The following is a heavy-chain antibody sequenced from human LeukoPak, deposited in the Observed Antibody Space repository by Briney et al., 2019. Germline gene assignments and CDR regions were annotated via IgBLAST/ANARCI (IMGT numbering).Heavy chain of an antibody. Sequence: SQTLSLTCAISGDSVSRNSAAWNWIRQSPSRGLEWLGRTYYRSKWYNDYAVSVKSRITINPDTSKNQFSLQLNSVTPEDTAVYYCARDRVDIVATSDWFDPWGQGTLVTVSS. CDR2: TYYRSKWYN. J-gene: IGHJ5*02. CDR3: ARDRVDIVATSDWFDP. V-gene: IGHV6-1*01. CDR1: GDSVSRNSAA. D-gene: IGHD5-12*01.